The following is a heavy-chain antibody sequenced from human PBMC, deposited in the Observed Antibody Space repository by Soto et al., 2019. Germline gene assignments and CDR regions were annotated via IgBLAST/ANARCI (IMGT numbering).Heavy chain of an antibody. J-gene: IGHJ3*01. D-gene: IGHD6-19*01. V-gene: IGHV4-4*02. CDR2: ISRSGTT. CDR1: GGSISSSNW. CDR3: ARDSASSGVFT. Sequence: QVQLQESGPGLVKPSGTLSLTCAVTGGSISSSNWWTWVRQPPGEGLEWVGDISRSGTTNYKPSLKSRVSISVEKSRNEFSLNLGSVTAADTAMYYCARDSASSGVFTWGQGTMVTVSS.